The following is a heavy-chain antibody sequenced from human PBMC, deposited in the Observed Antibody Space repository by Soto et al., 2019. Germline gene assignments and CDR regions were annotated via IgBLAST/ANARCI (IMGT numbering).Heavy chain of an antibody. CDR3: ASGYCSGGSCVNWFDP. D-gene: IGHD2-15*01. CDR2: INHSGST. CDR1: GGSFSGYY. J-gene: IGHJ5*02. V-gene: IGHV4-34*01. Sequence: SETLSLTCAVYGGSFSGYYWSWIRQPPGKGLEWIGEINHSGSTNYNPSLKSRVTISVDTSKNQFSLKLSSVTAADTAVYYCASGYCSGGSCVNWFDPWGQGSLVTVSS.